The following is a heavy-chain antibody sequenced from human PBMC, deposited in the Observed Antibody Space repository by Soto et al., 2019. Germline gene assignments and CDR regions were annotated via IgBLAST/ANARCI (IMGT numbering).Heavy chain of an antibody. CDR3: ARERYYYDSRGYYPD. CDR1: GFTFSSYG. V-gene: IGHV3-33*01. Sequence: SLRLSCAASGFTFSSYGMHWVRQAPGKGLEWVAVIWYDGSNKYYADSVKGRFTISRDNSKNTLYLQMNSLRAEDTAVYYCARERYYYDSRGYYPDWGQGTLVTVSS. J-gene: IGHJ4*02. CDR2: IWYDGSNK. D-gene: IGHD3-22*01.